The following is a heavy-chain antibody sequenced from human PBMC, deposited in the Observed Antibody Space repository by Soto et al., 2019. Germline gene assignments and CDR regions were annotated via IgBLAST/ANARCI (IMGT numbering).Heavy chain of an antibody. V-gene: IGHV1-2*02. Sequence: GASVKVSCKASGYTFTGYYMHWVRQAPGQGLEWMGWINPNSGGTNYAQKFQGRVTMTRDTSISTAYMELSRLRSDDTAVYYCARELYITGTPNPLGMDVWGQGTTVTVSS. CDR3: ARELYITGTPNPLGMDV. J-gene: IGHJ6*02. CDR2: INPNSGGT. D-gene: IGHD1-20*01. CDR1: GYTFTGYY.